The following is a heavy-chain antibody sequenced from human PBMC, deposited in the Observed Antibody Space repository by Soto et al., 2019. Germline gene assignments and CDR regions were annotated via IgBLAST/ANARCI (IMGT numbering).Heavy chain of an antibody. CDR2: ISWNSGSI. J-gene: IGHJ4*02. D-gene: IGHD6-6*01. CDR1: GFTFDDYA. CDR3: AKDRMAFIAARNFDY. Sequence: LRLSCAASGFTFDDYAMHWVRQAPGKGLEWVSGISWNSGSIGYADSVKGRFTISRDNAKNSLYLQMNSLRAEDTALYYCAKDRMAFIAARNFDYWGQGTLVTVS. V-gene: IGHV3-9*01.